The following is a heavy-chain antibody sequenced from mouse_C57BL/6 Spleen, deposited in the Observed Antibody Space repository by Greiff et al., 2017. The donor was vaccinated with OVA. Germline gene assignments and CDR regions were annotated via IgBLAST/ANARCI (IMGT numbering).Heavy chain of an antibody. J-gene: IGHJ2*01. CDR1: GYTFTDYE. CDR3: TRWGYDYDVYYFDY. Sequence: VQLQQSGAELVRPGASVTLSCKASGYTFTDYEMHWVKQTPVHGLEWIGAIDPETGGTAYTQKFKGKAILTADKSASTAYMELRSLTSEDSAVYYCTRWGYDYDVYYFDYWGQGTTLTVSS. V-gene: IGHV1-15*01. CDR2: IDPETGGT. D-gene: IGHD2-4*01.